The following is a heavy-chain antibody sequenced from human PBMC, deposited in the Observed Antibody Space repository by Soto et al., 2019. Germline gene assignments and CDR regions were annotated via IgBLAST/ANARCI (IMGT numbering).Heavy chain of an antibody. CDR2: ISYDGSNK. CDR1: GFTFSSYA. J-gene: IGHJ4*02. Sequence: GGSLRLSCAASGFTFSSYAMHWVRQAPGKGLEWVAVISYDGSNKYYADSVKGRFTISRDNSKNTLYLQMNSLRAEDTAVYYCARVTGKWLVLGFLDYWGQGTLVTVSS. D-gene: IGHD6-19*01. CDR3: ARVTGKWLVLGFLDY. V-gene: IGHV3-30-3*01.